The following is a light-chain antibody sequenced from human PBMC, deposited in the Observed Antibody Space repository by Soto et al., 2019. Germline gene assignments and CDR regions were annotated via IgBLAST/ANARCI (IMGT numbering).Light chain of an antibody. J-gene: IGLJ1*01. Sequence: QSALTQPRSVSGSPGQSVTISCTGTSSDIGNYNYVSWYQQYPGKAPKLIIYDVSKRPSGIPDRLFGSKFGNTASLTISGLQAEDEADYYCCSYAGSFIFVFGTGTKVTVL. CDR1: SSDIGNYNY. CDR2: DVS. V-gene: IGLV2-11*01. CDR3: CSYAGSFIFV.